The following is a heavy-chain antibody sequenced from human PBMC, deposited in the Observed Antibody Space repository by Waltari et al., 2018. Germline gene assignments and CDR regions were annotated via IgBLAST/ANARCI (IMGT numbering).Heavy chain of an antibody. J-gene: IGHJ4*02. CDR1: GFSLSGSA. V-gene: IGHV3-73*01. D-gene: IGHD1-26*01. CDR3: SRDPISGIYEET. Sequence: EVQLVQSGGGLVLPGGSLKLSCAASGFSLSGSAIHWVRQASGKGLEGVGRGRIQASHYATAYAASVKGMFVVSRGDSNTAAYLQMHSLNTEDTAVYFCSRDPISGIYEETWGQGTLGTVSA. CDR2: GRIQASHYAT.